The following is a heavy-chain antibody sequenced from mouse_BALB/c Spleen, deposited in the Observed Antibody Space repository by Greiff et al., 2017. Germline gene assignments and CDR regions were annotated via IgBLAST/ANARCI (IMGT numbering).Heavy chain of an antibody. J-gene: IGHJ2*01. CDR2: IDPENGNT. CDR1: GFNIKDYY. Sequence: EVKLMESGAELVRPGALVKLSCKASGFNIKDYYMHWVKQRPEQGLEWIGWIDPENGNTIYDPKFQGKASITADTSSNTAYLQLSSLTSEDTAVYYCALIYDGYYGYWGQGTTLTVSS. CDR3: ALIYDGYYGY. D-gene: IGHD2-3*01. V-gene: IGHV14-1*02.